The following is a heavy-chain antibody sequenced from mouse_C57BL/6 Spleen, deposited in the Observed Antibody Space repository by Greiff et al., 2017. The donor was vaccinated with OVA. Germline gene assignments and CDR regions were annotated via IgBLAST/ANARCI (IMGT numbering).Heavy chain of an antibody. V-gene: IGHV1-50*01. CDR2: IDPSDSYT. J-gene: IGHJ2*01. CDR3: ARTLTTVVAGFDY. CDR1: GYTFTSYW. D-gene: IGHD1-1*01. Sequence: VQLQQPGAELVKPGASVKLSCKASGYTFTSYWMQWVKQRPGQGLEWIGEIDPSDSYTNYNQKFKGKATLTVDPSSSTAYMQLSSLTSEDSAVYYCARTLTTVVAGFDYWGQGTTLTVSS.